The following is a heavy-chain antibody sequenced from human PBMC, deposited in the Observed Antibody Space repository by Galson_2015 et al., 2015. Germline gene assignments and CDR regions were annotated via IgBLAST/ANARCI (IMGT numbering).Heavy chain of an antibody. D-gene: IGHD6-19*01. J-gene: IGHJ5*01. V-gene: IGHV4-30-4*01. Sequence: IGYIYYSGSTYYNPSLKSRVTISVDTSKNQFSLKLSSVTAADTAVYYCARGSSSGWCDSWGQGTLVTVSS. CDR2: IYYSGST. CDR3: ARGSSSGWCDS.